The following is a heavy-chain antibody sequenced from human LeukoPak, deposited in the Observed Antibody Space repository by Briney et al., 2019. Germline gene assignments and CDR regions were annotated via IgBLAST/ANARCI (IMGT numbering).Heavy chain of an antibody. CDR3: ASSTYYYGSGSYGMDV. CDR2: INPNSGNT. D-gene: IGHD3-10*01. Sequence: ASVKVSCKASGYTFTGYYMHWVRQAPGQGLQWMGWINPNSGNTHYSQKFQDRVTMTRDTSISTAYMELNSLRSDDTAVYYCASSTYYYGSGSYGMDVWGQGTTVTVSS. V-gene: IGHV1-2*02. J-gene: IGHJ6*02. CDR1: GYTFTGYY.